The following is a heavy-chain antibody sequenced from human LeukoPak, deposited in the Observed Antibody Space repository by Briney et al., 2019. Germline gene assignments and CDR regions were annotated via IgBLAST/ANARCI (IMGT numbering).Heavy chain of an antibody. Sequence: GGSLRLSCAASGFTFSSYAMSWVRQAPGKGLEWVSAISGSGGSTYYADSVKGRFTISRDNSKNTLYLQMNSLRAEDTAVYYCATDSSGWYLGSLDYWGQGTLVTVSS. CDR3: ATDSSGWYLGSLDY. D-gene: IGHD6-19*01. J-gene: IGHJ4*02. CDR2: ISGSGGST. CDR1: GFTFSSYA. V-gene: IGHV3-23*01.